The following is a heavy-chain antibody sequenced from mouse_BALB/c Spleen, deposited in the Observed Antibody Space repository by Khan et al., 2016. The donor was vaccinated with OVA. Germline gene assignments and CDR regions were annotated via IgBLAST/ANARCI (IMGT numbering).Heavy chain of an antibody. CDR2: ISCYNGAT. J-gene: IGHJ4*01. CDR1: GYSFTGYY. V-gene: IGHV1S34*01. D-gene: IGHD2-2*01. Sequence: LVKTGASVKISCKTSGYSFTGYYMHWVKQSHGKSLEWIGYISCYNGATTYNQKFKGKATFTVDTSSSTAYMQFNSLTSEDSAVYYWARSQLLWLYAMDYLGQGTSVTVSS. CDR3: ARSQLLWLYAMDY.